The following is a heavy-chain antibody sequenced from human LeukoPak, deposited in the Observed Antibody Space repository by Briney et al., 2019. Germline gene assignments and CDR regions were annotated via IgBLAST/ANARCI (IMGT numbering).Heavy chain of an antibody. V-gene: IGHV3-7*03. Sequence: GGSLRLSCAVSGFTFRSYWMSWVRQAPGKGLEWVANIKQDGSEKNYVDSVKGRFTISRDNAKNSLYLQMNSLRAEDSAVYYCGASVFWWGQGPLVTVSS. CDR1: GFTFRSYW. D-gene: IGHD3-3*01. CDR2: IKQDGSEK. J-gene: IGHJ4*02. CDR3: GASVFW.